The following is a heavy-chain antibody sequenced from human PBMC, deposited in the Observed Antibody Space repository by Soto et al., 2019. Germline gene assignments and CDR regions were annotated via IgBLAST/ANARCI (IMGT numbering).Heavy chain of an antibody. V-gene: IGHV4-4*02. CDR3: ARLVYDTRLNYMYFDF. D-gene: IGHD2-8*01. J-gene: IGHJ4*02. Sequence: SGTLSLTCAASGVSISSGNLWSWVRQTPQRGLEYIGEIFHDGTANYYPSFERRVAISVDTSKNQFSLKLTSVTAADTAIYFCARLVYDTRLNYMYFDFWGQGALVTVSS. CDR1: GVSISSGNL. CDR2: IFHDGTA.